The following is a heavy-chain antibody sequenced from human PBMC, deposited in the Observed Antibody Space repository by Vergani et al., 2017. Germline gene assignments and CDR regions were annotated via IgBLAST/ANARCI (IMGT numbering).Heavy chain of an antibody. CDR3: ASKVYYCLDY. Sequence: QVQLQESGPGLVKPPGTLSLTCAVSVGSISGTNWWSWFRQYPGKGLEWIGEIYHSGRTNYNPSLKSRVTISVDKSKNQFSLKLSSVTAADTAVYYCASKVYYCLDYWGRGTLVAVSS. CDR2: IYHSGRT. V-gene: IGHV4-4*03. CDR1: VGSISGTNW. D-gene: IGHD2/OR15-2a*01. J-gene: IGHJ4*02.